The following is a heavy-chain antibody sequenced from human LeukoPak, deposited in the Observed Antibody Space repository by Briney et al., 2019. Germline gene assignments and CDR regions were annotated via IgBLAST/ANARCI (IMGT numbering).Heavy chain of an antibody. J-gene: IGHJ4*02. D-gene: IGHD2-2*01. Sequence: GGSLRLSCAASGFTFSSYAMSWVRQAPGKGLEWVSAISGSGGSTYYADSVKGRFTISRDNSKNTLYLQMNSLRAEDTAVYYCAKWSVSAAMFRPYYFDYWGQGTLVTVSS. CDR2: ISGSGGST. CDR1: GFTFSSYA. CDR3: AKWSVSAAMFRPYYFDY. V-gene: IGHV3-23*01.